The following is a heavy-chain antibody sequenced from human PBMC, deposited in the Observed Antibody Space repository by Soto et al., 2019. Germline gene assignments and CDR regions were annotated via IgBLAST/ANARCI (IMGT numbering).Heavy chain of an antibody. Sequence: QVHLVQSGAEVKKPGSSVKVSCKNGGTFSNYTINWVRQAPGQGLEWMGRIIPIFGITNYAQRFQGRVTITADKSTTTAYMELSSLRFEDTAVYYCARVHGSSSWYYFDYWGQGTLVTVSS. CDR1: GTFSNYT. CDR3: ARVHGSSSWYYFDY. V-gene: IGHV1-69*02. J-gene: IGHJ4*02. CDR2: IIPIFGIT. D-gene: IGHD6-13*01.